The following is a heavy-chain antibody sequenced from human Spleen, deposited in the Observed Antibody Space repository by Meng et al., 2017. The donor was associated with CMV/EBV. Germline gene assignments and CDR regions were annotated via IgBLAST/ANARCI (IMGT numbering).Heavy chain of an antibody. CDR2: IYWNDNK. CDR3: AHVRRRNYHIGLFDY. CDR1: RFSLSASGWG. V-gene: IGHV2-5*01. J-gene: IGHJ4*02. D-gene: IGHD3-16*02. Sequence: SRFSLSASGWGLGWIRQPPGKALEWLALIYWNDNKRYSPSLRTRLTITKDTSKNQVVLTVTNVDPVDTATYYCAHVRRRNYHIGLFDYWGQGSLVTVSS.